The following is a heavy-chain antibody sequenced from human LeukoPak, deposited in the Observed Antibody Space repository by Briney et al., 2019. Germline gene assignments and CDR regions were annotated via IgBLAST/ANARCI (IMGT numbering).Heavy chain of an antibody. Sequence: PSETLSLTCTVSGGSISSYYWSWIRQPPGKGLEWIGYIYYSGSTNYNPSLKSRVTISVDTSKNQFSLKLSSVTAADTAVYYCARGRGSSSWFDYWGQGTLVTVSS. CDR1: GGSISSYY. CDR2: IYYSGST. V-gene: IGHV4-59*01. D-gene: IGHD6-13*01. J-gene: IGHJ4*02. CDR3: ARGRGSSSWFDY.